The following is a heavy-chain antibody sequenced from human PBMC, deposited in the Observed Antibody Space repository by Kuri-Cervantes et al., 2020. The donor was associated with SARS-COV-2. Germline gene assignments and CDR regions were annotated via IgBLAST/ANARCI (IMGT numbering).Heavy chain of an antibody. D-gene: IGHD3-10*01. CDR3: ARGWLLWFGESPAFDY. J-gene: IGHJ4*02. CDR1: GFTFSSYA. V-gene: IGHV3-30-3*01. Sequence: GGSLRLSCAASGFTFSSYAMHWVRQAPGKGLEWVAVISYDGSNKYYADSVKGRFTISRDNSKNTLYLQMNSLRAEDTAVYYCARGWLLWFGESPAFDYWGQGTLVTVSS. CDR2: ISYDGSNK.